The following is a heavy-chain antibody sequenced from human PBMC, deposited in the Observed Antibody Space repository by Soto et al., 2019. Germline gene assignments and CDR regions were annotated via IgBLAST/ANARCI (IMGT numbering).Heavy chain of an antibody. J-gene: IGHJ5*02. CDR2: INHSGST. D-gene: IGHD2-2*01. V-gene: IGHV4-34*01. CDR3: ARAIVVVPAAHLHWFDP. Sequence: LPETLSLTCAVYGGSFSGYYWSWIRQPPGKGLEWIGEINHSGSTNYNPSLKSRVTISVDTSKNQFSLKLSSVTAADTAVYYCARAIVVVPAAHLHWFDPWGQGTLVTVSS. CDR1: GGSFSGYY.